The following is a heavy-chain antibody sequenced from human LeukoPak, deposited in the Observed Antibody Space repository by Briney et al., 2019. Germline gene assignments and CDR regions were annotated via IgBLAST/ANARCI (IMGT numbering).Heavy chain of an antibody. CDR1: GFSFSSYG. CDR2: IRYEGSSK. CDR3: AELGITMIGGV. Sequence: QSGGSLRLSCAASGFSFSSYGMHWVRQAPDKGLEWVAFIRYEGSSKYYADSVKGRFTISRDNAKNSLYLQMNSLRAEDTAVYYCAELGITMIGGVWGKGTTVTISS. D-gene: IGHD3-10*02. J-gene: IGHJ6*04. V-gene: IGHV3-30*02.